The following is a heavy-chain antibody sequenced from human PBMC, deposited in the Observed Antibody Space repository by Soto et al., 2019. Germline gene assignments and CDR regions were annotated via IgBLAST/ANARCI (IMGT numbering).Heavy chain of an antibody. Sequence: GGSLRLSCAASGFTFSSYDMHWVRQATGKGLEWVSAIGTAGDTYYPGSVKGRFTISRENAMNSLYLQMNSLRAEDTAVYYCARAENYYDSSGPLDYWGQGTLVTVSS. D-gene: IGHD3-22*01. V-gene: IGHV3-13*01. CDR3: ARAENYYDSSGPLDY. J-gene: IGHJ4*02. CDR1: GFTFSSYD. CDR2: IGTAGDT.